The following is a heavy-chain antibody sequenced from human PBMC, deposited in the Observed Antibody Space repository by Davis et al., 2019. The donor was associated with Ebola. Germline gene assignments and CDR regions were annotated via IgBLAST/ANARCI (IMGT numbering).Heavy chain of an antibody. V-gene: IGHV1-18*01. CDR2: ISAYNGNT. CDR1: GGTFSSYT. CDR3: ARVYYYYYGMDV. J-gene: IGHJ6*02. Sequence: ASVKVSCKASGGTFSSYTISWVRQAPGQGLEWMGWISAYNGNTNYAQKLQGRVTMATDTSTSTAYMELRSLRSDDTAVYYCARVYYYYYGMDVWGQGTTVTVSS.